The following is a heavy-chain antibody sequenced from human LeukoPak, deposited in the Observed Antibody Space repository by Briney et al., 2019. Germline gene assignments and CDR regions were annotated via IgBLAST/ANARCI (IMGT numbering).Heavy chain of an antibody. CDR3: ANLYSSFDY. Sequence: PGGSLRLSCAASGFTFSSYGMHWVRQAPGKGLEWEAVISYDGSNKYYADSVKGRFTISRDNSKNTLYLQMNSLRAEDTAVYYCANLYSSFDYWGQGTLVTVSS. CDR2: ISYDGSNK. D-gene: IGHD6-13*01. J-gene: IGHJ4*02. V-gene: IGHV3-30*18. CDR1: GFTFSSYG.